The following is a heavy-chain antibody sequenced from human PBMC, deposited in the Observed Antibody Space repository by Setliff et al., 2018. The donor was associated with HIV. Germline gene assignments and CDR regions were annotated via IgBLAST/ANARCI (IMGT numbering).Heavy chain of an antibody. CDR3: AKVRLMFLDDAFDI. CDR2: ISSGGTIL. V-gene: IGHV3-11*04. Sequence: PGGSLRLSCAASGFIFSEHYMSWIRQAPGKGLEWVSYISSGGTILHYADSVKGRFTISRDNAKNSLYLQMNSLGADDRAVYYCAKVRLMFLDDAFDIWGQGTMVTVSS. J-gene: IGHJ3*02. D-gene: IGHD5-12*01. CDR1: GFIFSEHY.